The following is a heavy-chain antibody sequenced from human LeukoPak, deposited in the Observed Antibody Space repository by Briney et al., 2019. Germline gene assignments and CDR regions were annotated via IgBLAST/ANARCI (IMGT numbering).Heavy chain of an antibody. D-gene: IGHD2-15*01. CDR2: IYHSGST. V-gene: IGHV4-4*02. J-gene: IGHJ6*02. CDR1: GGSISSSNW. CDR3: ARNRRYCSGGSCYPYYYYGMDV. Sequence: SSGTLSLTCAVSGGSISSSNWWSWVRQPPGKGLEWIGEIYHSGSTNYNPSLKSRVTISVDKSKNQLSLKLSSVTAADTAVYYCARNRRYCSGGSCYPYYYYGMDVWGQGTTVTVSS.